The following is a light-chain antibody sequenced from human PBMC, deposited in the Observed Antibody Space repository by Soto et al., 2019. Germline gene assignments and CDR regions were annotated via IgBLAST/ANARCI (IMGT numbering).Light chain of an antibody. CDR2: GAS. Sequence: IQMTQSPSSLSASVGDRVTITCRASQSISNSVNWYQQKPGKAPKLLISGASSLKNGVPSRFSGSGSGTDFTLTISSLQPEDFATYSCQQSYTIPTFGPGTTVDIK. CDR3: QQSYTIPT. V-gene: IGKV1-39*01. J-gene: IGKJ3*01. CDR1: QSISNS.